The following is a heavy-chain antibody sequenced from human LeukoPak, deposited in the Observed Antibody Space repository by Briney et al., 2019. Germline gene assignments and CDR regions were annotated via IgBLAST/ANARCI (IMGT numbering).Heavy chain of an antibody. CDR1: GGSISSGGYY. CDR2: IYYSGST. V-gene: IGHV4-31*03. CDR3: ARGVSEGSGSYYLDY. Sequence: SETLSLTCTVSGGSISSGGYYWSWIRQHPGKGLEWIGYIYYSGSTYYNPSLKSRVTISVDTSKNQFSLKLSSVTAADTAVYYCARGVSEGSGSYYLDYWGQGTLVTVSS. D-gene: IGHD3-10*01. J-gene: IGHJ4*02.